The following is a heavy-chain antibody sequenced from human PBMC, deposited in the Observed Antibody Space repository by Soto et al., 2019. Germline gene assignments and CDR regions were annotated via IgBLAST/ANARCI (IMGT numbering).Heavy chain of an antibody. CDR1: GFTFSSYW. V-gene: IGHV3-74*01. CDR2: INSDGSST. Sequence: EVQLVESGGGLVQPGGSLRLSCAASGFTFSSYWMHWVRQAPGKGLVWVSRINSDGSSTSYADSVKGRFTISRDNAKNTLYLQMNSLRAEDTAVYYCARVRCGFLEWLEYGMDVWGQGTTVTVSS. CDR3: ARVRCGFLEWLEYGMDV. J-gene: IGHJ6*02. D-gene: IGHD3-3*01.